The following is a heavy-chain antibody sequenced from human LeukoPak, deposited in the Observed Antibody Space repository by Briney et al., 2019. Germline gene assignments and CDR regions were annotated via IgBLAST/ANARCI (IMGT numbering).Heavy chain of an antibody. Sequence: SETLSLTCAVYGGSFSGYYWSWIRQPPGKGLEWIGEINHSGSTNYNPSLKSRVTISVDTSKNQFSLKLSSVTAADTAVYYCARGLQRAFDIWGQGTMVTVSS. V-gene: IGHV4-34*01. CDR3: ARGLQRAFDI. CDR2: INHSGST. J-gene: IGHJ3*02. CDR1: GGSFSGYY.